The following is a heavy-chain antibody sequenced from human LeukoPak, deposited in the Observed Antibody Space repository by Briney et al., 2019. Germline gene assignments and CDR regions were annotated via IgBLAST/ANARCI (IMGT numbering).Heavy chain of an antibody. V-gene: IGHV4-61*02. D-gene: IGHD5-12*01. CDR1: GGSISSIGYY. J-gene: IGHJ6*03. CDR3: ARVYGGYDFNYYYYYTDV. CDR2: IYPRGST. Sequence: SETLSLTCTVSGGSISSIGYYWTWVRRPAGKGLEWIGRIYPRGSTLYNPSLKSRVTLSVDTSKNQFSLRLTSVTAADTAVYYCARVYGGYDFNYYYYYTDVWGKGTTVTISS.